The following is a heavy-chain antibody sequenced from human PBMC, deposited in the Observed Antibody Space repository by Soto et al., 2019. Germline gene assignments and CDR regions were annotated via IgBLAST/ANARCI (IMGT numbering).Heavy chain of an antibody. J-gene: IGHJ5*02. CDR3: ARVVPGAEAWFGP. V-gene: IGHV1-18*01. Sequence: TSVKVSCKTSGYTISNYGITWVRQAPGQPLEWLGWISLYSDGTNYAQKFQGRVSMTTDTSTTTAYMELRSLRSDDTAVYYCARVVPGAEAWFGPWGQGTLVTVSS. D-gene: IGHD2-2*01. CDR1: GYTISNYG. CDR2: ISLYSDGT.